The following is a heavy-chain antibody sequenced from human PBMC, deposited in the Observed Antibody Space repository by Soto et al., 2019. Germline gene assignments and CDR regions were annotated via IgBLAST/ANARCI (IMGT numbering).Heavy chain of an antibody. CDR1: GFSFRNYN. Sequence: PGGSLRLSCTASGFSFRNYNMNWVRQAPGKGLEWVSSISTGGAYMFYADSVKGRFTISRDNAQNSLFLQIDSPRAEDTAVYYCARDIASTGGDYFDSWGQGTLVTVSS. V-gene: IGHV3-21*06. J-gene: IGHJ4*02. CDR3: ARDIASTGGDYFDS. CDR2: ISTGGAYM. D-gene: IGHD4-17*01.